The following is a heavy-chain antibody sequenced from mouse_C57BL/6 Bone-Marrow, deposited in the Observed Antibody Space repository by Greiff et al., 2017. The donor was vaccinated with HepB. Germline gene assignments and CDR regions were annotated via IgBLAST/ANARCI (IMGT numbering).Heavy chain of an antibody. J-gene: IGHJ4*01. Sequence: EVQLQQSGPELVKPGASVKIPCKASGYTFTDYNMDWVKQSHGKSLEWIGDINPNNGGTIYNQKFKGKATLTVDKSSSTAYMELRSLTSEDTAVYYCARSHYSNHYYAMDYWGQGTSVTVSS. D-gene: IGHD2-5*01. CDR2: INPNNGGT. CDR1: GYTFTDYN. CDR3: ARSHYSNHYYAMDY. V-gene: IGHV1-18*01.